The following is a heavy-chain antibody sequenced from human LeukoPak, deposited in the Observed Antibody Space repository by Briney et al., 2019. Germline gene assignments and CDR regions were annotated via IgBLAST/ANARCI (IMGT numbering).Heavy chain of an antibody. J-gene: IGHJ6*03. CDR1: GGTFSSYA. V-gene: IGHV1-69*13. Sequence: GASVKVSCKASGGTFSSYAISWVRQAPGQGLEWMGGIIPIFGTANYAQKFQGRVTITADESTSTAYMELSSLRSEDTAVYYCARERYYYDSSGYYMHYYYYMDVWGKGTTVTISS. D-gene: IGHD3-22*01. CDR3: ARERYYYDSSGYYMHYYYYMDV. CDR2: IIPIFGTA.